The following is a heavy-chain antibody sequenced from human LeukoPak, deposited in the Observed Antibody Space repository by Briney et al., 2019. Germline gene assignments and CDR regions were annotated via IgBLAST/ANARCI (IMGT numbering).Heavy chain of an antibody. CDR3: AKVKIYESSGSYSHCFDN. CDR1: GFTFNKYA. CDR2: MSASIGST. J-gene: IGHJ4*02. D-gene: IGHD3-22*01. V-gene: IGHV3-23*01. Sequence: PGGSLRLSCEASGFTFNKYAMGWVRQAPGKGLEWVSAMSASIGSTYYADSVKGRFTISRDNSKNTQYLQMHNLRAEDTAIYYCAKVKIYESSGSYSHCFDNWGQGTLVTVSS.